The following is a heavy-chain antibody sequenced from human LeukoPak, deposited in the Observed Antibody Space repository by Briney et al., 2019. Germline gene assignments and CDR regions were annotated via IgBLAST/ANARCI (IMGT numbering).Heavy chain of an antibody. J-gene: IGHJ3*02. D-gene: IGHD1-26*01. V-gene: IGHV1-2*02. CDR3: ARGRMVGATVREKAFDI. Sequence: ASVKVSCKASGYTFTGYYMHWVRQAPGQGLEWMGWINPNSGGTNYAQKFQGRVTMTRDTSISTAYMELSRLRSDDTAVYYCARGRMVGATVREKAFDIWGQGTMVTVSS. CDR1: GYTFTGYY. CDR2: INPNSGGT.